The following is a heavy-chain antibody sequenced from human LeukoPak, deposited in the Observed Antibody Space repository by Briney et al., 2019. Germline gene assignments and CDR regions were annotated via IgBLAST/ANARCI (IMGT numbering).Heavy chain of an antibody. J-gene: IGHJ6*03. Sequence: SETLSLTCTVSGGSISSYYWSWIRQPAGKGLEWIGRIYTSGSTNYNPSLKSRVTISVDKSKNQFSLKLSSVTAADTAVHYCARGLYSSSSAAYYYYMDVWGKGTTVTVSS. CDR2: IYTSGST. CDR3: ARGLYSSSSAAYYYYMDV. D-gene: IGHD6-6*01. V-gene: IGHV4-4*07. CDR1: GGSISSYY.